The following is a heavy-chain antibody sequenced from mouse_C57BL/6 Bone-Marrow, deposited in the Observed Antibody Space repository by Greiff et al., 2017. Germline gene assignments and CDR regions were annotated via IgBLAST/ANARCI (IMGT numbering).Heavy chain of an antibody. V-gene: IGHV1-18*01. J-gene: IGHJ3*01. CDR2: INPNNGGT. Sequence: VQLQQSGPELVKPGASVKIPCKASGYTFTDYNMDWVKQSPGKSLEWIGDINPNNGGTIYTQKFKGKATLTVDKSSSTAYMELRSLTSEDTAVYYVAINWDRFAYWGQGTLVTVSA. CDR1: GYTFTDYN. CDR3: AINWDRFAY. D-gene: IGHD4-1*02.